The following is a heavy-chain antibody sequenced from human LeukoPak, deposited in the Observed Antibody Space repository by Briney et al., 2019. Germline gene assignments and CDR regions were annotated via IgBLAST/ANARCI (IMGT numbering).Heavy chain of an antibody. CDR1: GFTFSNYA. CDR2: ISGSGGST. J-gene: IGHJ4*02. CDR3: AKDAPVNIVVVPAANS. D-gene: IGHD2-2*01. Sequence: GGSLRLSCAASGFTFSNYAMSWVRQAPGKGLEWVSAISGSGGSTYYADSVKGRFTISRDNSKNTLYLQMNSLRAEDTAVYYCAKDAPVNIVVVPAANSWGQGTLVTVSS. V-gene: IGHV3-23*01.